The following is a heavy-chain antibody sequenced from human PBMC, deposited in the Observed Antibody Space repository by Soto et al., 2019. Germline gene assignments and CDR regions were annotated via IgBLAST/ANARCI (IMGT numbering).Heavy chain of an antibody. CDR3: ASYCSSTSCPPHYYCGMDV. J-gene: IGHJ6*02. CDR2: INAGNGNT. V-gene: IGHV1-3*01. CDR1: GYTFTSYA. D-gene: IGHD2-2*01. Sequence: QVQLVQSGAEVKKPGASVKVSCKASGYTFTSYAMHWVRQAPGQRLEWMGWINAGNGNTKYSQKFQGRVTITRDTSASTAYMELSSLRSEDTAVYYCASYCSSTSCPPHYYCGMDVWGQGTTVTVSS.